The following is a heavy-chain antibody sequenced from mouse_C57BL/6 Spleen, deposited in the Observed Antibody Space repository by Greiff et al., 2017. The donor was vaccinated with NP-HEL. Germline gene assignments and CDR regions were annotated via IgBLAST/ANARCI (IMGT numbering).Heavy chain of an antibody. CDR1: GYTFTSYW. Sequence: VQLQQSGAELVMPGASVKLSCTASGYTFTSYWMPWVKQRPGQGLEWIGEIDPSDSYTNYNQKFKGRSTLTVDKSSSTAYMQLSSLTSEDSAVYYCARSYYGSSYWFAYWGQGTLVTVSA. J-gene: IGHJ3*01. V-gene: IGHV1-69*01. CDR2: IDPSDSYT. D-gene: IGHD1-1*01. CDR3: ARSYYGSSYWFAY.